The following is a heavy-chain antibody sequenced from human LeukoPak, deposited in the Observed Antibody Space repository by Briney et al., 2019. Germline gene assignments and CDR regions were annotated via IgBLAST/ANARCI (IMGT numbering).Heavy chain of an antibody. Sequence: SETLSLTCTVSGGSISSGSYSWSWIRQPAGKGLEWIGRIYSSGSTNYNPSLKSRVTISVDPSKKQFSLKLSSVTAADTAVYYCARGGWLRFFDYWGQGTLVTVSS. CDR1: GGSISSGSYS. D-gene: IGHD5-12*01. V-gene: IGHV4-61*02. CDR3: ARGGWLRFFDY. CDR2: IYSSGST. J-gene: IGHJ4*02.